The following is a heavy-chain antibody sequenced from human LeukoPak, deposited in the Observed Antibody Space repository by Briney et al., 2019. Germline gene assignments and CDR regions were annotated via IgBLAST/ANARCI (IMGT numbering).Heavy chain of an antibody. D-gene: IGHD3-22*01. CDR1: GFTFRSYA. CDR3: AKDVTMIVVVNLGY. V-gene: IGHV3-23*01. J-gene: IGHJ4*02. CDR2: ISGSGGST. Sequence: GGSLRLSCAASGFTFRSYAMSWVRQAPGKGLEGVSAISGSGGSTYYADSVKGRFTISRDNSKNTLYLQMNSLRAEDTAVYYCAKDVTMIVVVNLGYWGQGTLVTVSS.